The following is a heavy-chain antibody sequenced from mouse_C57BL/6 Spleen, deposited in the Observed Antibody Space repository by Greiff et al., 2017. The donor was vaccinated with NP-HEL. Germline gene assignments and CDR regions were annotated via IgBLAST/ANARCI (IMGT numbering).Heavy chain of an antibody. V-gene: IGHV1-80*01. CDR1: GYAFSSYW. Sequence: QVTLKVCGAELVKPGASVKISCKASGYAFSSYWMNWVKQRPGKGLEWIGQIYPGDGDTNYNGKFKGKATLTADKSSSTAYMQLSSLTSEDSAVYFCAREGDYGGFAYWGQGTLVTVSA. CDR3: AREGDYGGFAY. D-gene: IGHD1-1*02. CDR2: IYPGDGDT. J-gene: IGHJ3*01.